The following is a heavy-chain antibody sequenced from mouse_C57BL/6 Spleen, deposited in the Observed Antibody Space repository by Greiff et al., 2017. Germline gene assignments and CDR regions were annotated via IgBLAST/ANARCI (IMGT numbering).Heavy chain of an antibody. D-gene: IGHD1-1*01. J-gene: IGHJ1*03. CDR3: ARGDYYGSSWYFDV. V-gene: IGHV5-4*03. CDR2: ISDGGSYT. CDR1: GFTFSSYA. Sequence: EVKVEESGGGLVKPGGSLKLSCAASGFTFSSYAMSWVRQTPEKRLEWVATISDGGSYTYYPDNVKGRFTISRDNAKNNLYLQRSHLKSEDTAMYYCARGDYYGSSWYFDVWGTGTTVTVSS.